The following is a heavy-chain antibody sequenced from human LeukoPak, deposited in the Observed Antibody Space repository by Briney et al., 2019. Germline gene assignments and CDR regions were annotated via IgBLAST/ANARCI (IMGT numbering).Heavy chain of an antibody. CDR2: IHDSGST. CDR3: ARWYYSGWAFDY. J-gene: IGHJ4*02. CDR1: GGSFSSYY. V-gene: IGHV4-59*08. Sequence: SETLSLTCAVYGGSFSSYYWNWIRQPPGKGLEWIGYIHDSGSTKYNPSLKSQVTISVETSKNQFSLKLSSVTAADTAVYYCARWYYSGWAFDYWGQGTLVNGSS. D-gene: IGHD6-19*01.